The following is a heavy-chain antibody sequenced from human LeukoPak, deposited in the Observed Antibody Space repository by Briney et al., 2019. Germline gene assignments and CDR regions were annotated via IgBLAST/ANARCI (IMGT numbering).Heavy chain of an antibody. Sequence: GGSLRLSCAASGFTFDDYGMSWVRQAPGKGLEWVSGINWNGGSTGYADSVKGRFTIPRDNAKNSLYLQMNSLRAEDTAVYYCARPYYYDSSGYPDYWGQGTLVTVSS. D-gene: IGHD3-22*01. CDR3: ARPYYYDSSGYPDY. J-gene: IGHJ4*02. V-gene: IGHV3-20*04. CDR2: INWNGGST. CDR1: GFTFDDYG.